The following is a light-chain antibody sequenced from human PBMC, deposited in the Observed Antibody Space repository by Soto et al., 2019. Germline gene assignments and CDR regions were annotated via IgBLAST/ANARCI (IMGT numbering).Light chain of an antibody. CDR2: AAS. V-gene: IGKV1-16*01. CDR1: QSISTY. Sequence: DIKLTQSPSSLSSSVGYRVTITFRAAQSISTYLNWYQQRPGKAPKSLIYAASSLQSGVPSRFSGSGSGTDFTLTISSLQPEDFATYYCQQDNSYPITFGQGTRLEIK. J-gene: IGKJ5*01. CDR3: QQDNSYPIT.